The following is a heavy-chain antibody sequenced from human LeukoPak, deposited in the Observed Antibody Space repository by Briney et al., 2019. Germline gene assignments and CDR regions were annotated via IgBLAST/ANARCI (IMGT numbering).Heavy chain of an antibody. J-gene: IGHJ4*02. CDR2: INPNSGGT. CDR1: GYTFTGYY. Sequence: EASVKVSCKASGYTFTGYYMHWVRQAPGQGLEWMGWINPNSGGTNYAQKFQGRVTMTRDTSISTAYMELSRLRSDDTAVYYCARDFGEWELRRNFDYWGQGTLVTVSP. V-gene: IGHV1-2*02. CDR3: ARDFGEWELRRNFDY. D-gene: IGHD1-26*01.